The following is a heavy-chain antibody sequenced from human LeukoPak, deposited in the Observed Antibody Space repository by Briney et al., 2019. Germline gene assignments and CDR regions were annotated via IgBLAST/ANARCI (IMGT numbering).Heavy chain of an antibody. D-gene: IGHD3-10*01. Sequence: GGSLRLSCAASESVFGDYYMSWIGRAPGKGRGGVSYIRDSSSTIYYADSVKGRFTISRDNVKNSLYLQMNGLRAEDTAVYYCAREMEGDYGSGTFFDLWGQGNMVTVSS. V-gene: IGHV3-11*01. CDR2: IRDSSSTI. CDR1: ESVFGDYY. CDR3: AREMEGDYGSGTFFDL. J-gene: IGHJ4*02.